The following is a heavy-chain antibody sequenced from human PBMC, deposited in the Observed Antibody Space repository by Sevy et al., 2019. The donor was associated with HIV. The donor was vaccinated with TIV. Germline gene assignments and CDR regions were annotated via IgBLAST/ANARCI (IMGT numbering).Heavy chain of an antibody. Sequence: GGSLILSCAVSGFTFNNAWMNWVRQAPGTGLQWVGLIKSKIDGETTDYAAPVKGRFTISRDDSKNTLFLQMNSLKIEDTAVYYYATAPGYYDSAPFDYWGPGTLVTVSS. CDR1: GFTFNNAW. CDR3: ATAPGYYDSAPFDY. V-gene: IGHV3-15*01. D-gene: IGHD3-22*01. J-gene: IGHJ4*02. CDR2: IKSKIDGETT.